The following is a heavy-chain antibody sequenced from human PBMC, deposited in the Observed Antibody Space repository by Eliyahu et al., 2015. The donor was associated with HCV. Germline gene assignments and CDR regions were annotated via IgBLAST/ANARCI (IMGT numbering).Heavy chain of an antibody. Sequence: QLQLQESGPGLVKPSETLSLTCTVSGGXISSSSYYWGWIRQPPGKGLEWIGSIYYSGSTYYNPSLKSRVTISVDTSKNQFSLKLSSVTAADTAVYYCASPNYYDSSGYLGSDAFDIWGQGTMVTVSS. D-gene: IGHD3-22*01. CDR1: GGXISSSSYY. CDR2: IYYSGST. CDR3: ASPNYYDSSGYLGSDAFDI. V-gene: IGHV4-39*01. J-gene: IGHJ3*02.